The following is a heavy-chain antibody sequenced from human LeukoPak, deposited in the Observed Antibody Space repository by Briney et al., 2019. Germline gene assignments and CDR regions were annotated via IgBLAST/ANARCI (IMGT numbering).Heavy chain of an antibody. Sequence: ASVKVSCKASGYTFTGYYMHWVRQAPGQGLEWMGIINPSGGSTSYAQKFQGRVTMTRDMSTSTVYMELSSLRSEDTAVYYCARDQSTSGWHDYWGQGTLVTVSS. V-gene: IGHV1-46*01. CDR2: INPSGGST. CDR1: GYTFTGYY. D-gene: IGHD6-19*01. J-gene: IGHJ4*02. CDR3: ARDQSTSGWHDY.